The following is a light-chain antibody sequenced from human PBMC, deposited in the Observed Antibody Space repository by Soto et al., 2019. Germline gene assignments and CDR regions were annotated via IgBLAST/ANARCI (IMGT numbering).Light chain of an antibody. J-gene: IGKJ2*01. CDR1: QSVLYSSNNKNY. V-gene: IGKV4-1*01. Sequence: DIVMTQSPDSLAVSLGERATINCKSSQSVLYSSNNKNYLAWYQQRPGQPPKLLIYWASTRESGVPDRFSGSGSGTDFTLAITSLHAELVAVYYCQQYESTPPTFVQATKLEIK. CDR2: WAS. CDR3: QQYESTPPT.